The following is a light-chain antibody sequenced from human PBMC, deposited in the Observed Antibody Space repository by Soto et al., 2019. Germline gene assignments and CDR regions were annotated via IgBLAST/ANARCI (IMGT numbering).Light chain of an antibody. Sequence: DIVMTQTPLSLPVTPGEPASISCRSSQSLLDSDDGNTYLDWYLQKPGQSPQLLIYTVSYRASRVPDRFSGSGSGTDFTLKISRVEAEDVGVYYCMQRIEFPLTFGGGTKVDIK. J-gene: IGKJ4*01. CDR1: QSLLDSDDGNTY. CDR2: TVS. V-gene: IGKV2-40*01. CDR3: MQRIEFPLT.